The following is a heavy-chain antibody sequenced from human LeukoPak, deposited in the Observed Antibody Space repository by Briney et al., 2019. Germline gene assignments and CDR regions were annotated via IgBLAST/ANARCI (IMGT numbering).Heavy chain of an antibody. CDR2: INTNTGNP. CDR1: GYTFTNYA. Sequence: ASVKVSCKASGYTFTNYAMNWVRQAPGQGLEWMGWINTNTGNPTYAQGLTGRFVFSLDTSVSTAYLQISGLKAEDTAVYYCARHLGVNWFDPWGQGTLVSVSS. V-gene: IGHV7-4-1*02. D-gene: IGHD3-10*01. CDR3: ARHLGVNWFDP. J-gene: IGHJ5*02.